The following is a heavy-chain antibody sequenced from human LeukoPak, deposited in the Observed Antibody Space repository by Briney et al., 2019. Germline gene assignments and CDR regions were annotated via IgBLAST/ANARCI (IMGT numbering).Heavy chain of an antibody. CDR2: ISGSGGST. D-gene: IGHD2-21*02. CDR1: GFTFSSYA. CDR3: HTGVTYDAFYI. V-gene: IGHV3-23*01. Sequence: GGSLRLSCAASGFTFSSYAMSWVRQAPGKGLEWVSAISGSGGSTYYADSVKGRFTISRDNSKNTLYLQMNSLRAEDTAVYYCHTGVTYDAFYIWGQGTMVTVSS. J-gene: IGHJ3*02.